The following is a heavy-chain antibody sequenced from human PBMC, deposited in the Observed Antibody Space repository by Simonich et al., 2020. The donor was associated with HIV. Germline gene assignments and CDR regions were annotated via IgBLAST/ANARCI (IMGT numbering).Heavy chain of an antibody. CDR3: ARGFYQRLYYFDY. D-gene: IGHD2-2*01. J-gene: IGHJ4*02. CDR2: LHHSGRT. V-gene: IGHV4-34*01. CDR1: GGSFSGYY. Sequence: QVQLQQWGAGLLKPSETLSLTCAVYGGSFSGYYWSWIRQPPGKGMEWIGELHHSGRTNYNPSLKSRVTISVDTSKNQFSLKLSSVTAADTAVYYCARGFYQRLYYFDYWGQGTLVTVSS.